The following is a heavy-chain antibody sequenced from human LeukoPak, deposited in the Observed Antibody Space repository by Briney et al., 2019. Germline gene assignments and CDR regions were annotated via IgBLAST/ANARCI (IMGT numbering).Heavy chain of an antibody. D-gene: IGHD3/OR15-3a*01. CDR2: IYYSGST. CDR3: ARQTGSGLFILP. V-gene: IGHV4-59*08. J-gene: IGHJ4*02. Sequence: SETLSLTCTVSGGSISIYYWSWIRQPPGKGLEWIGYIYYSGSTNYNPSLKSRVTISVDTSKNQISLRLTSVTATDTAIYYCARQTGSGLFILPGGQGTLVTVSS. CDR1: GGSISIYY.